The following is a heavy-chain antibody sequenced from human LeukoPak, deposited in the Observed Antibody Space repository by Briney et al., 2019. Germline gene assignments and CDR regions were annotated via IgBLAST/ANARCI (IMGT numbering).Heavy chain of an antibody. Sequence: SETLSLTSAVYGGSFSGYYWSWIRQPPGKGLEWIGEINHSGSTNYNPSLKSRVTISVDTSKNQFSLKLSSVTAADTAVYYCARGKGYSYGYRGYFDYWGQGTLVTVSS. D-gene: IGHD5-18*01. V-gene: IGHV4-34*01. CDR1: GGSFSGYY. J-gene: IGHJ4*02. CDR3: ARGKGYSYGYRGYFDY. CDR2: INHSGST.